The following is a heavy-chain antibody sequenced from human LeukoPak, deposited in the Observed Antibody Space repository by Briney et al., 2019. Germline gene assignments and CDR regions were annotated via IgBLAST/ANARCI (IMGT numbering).Heavy chain of an antibody. CDR1: GGSFCGYY. CDR2: INHSGST. Sequence: SETLSLTCAVYGGSFCGYYWSWIRQPPGKGLEWIGEINHSGSTNYNPSLKSRVTISVNTSKNQFSLKLSSVTAADTAVYYCARGYYYGSGSYYNGPNSYYFDYWGQGTLVTVSS. CDR3: ARGYYYGSGSYYNGPNSYYFDY. J-gene: IGHJ4*02. V-gene: IGHV4-34*01. D-gene: IGHD3-10*01.